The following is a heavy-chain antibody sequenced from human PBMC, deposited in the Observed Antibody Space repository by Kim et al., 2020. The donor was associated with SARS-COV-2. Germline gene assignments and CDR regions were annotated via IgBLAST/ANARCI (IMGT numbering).Heavy chain of an antibody. J-gene: IGHJ4*02. Sequence: GGSLRLSCAGSGFTFSSYAMSWVRQAPGKGLEWVSAISGSGGSTYYADSVKGRFTISRDNSKNTLYLQMNSLRAEDTDVYYCAKDRRGIVVVVAADYWGQGTLVTVSS. CDR2: ISGSGGST. V-gene: IGHV3-23*01. CDR3: AKDRRGIVVVVAADY. D-gene: IGHD2-15*01. CDR1: GFTFSSYA.